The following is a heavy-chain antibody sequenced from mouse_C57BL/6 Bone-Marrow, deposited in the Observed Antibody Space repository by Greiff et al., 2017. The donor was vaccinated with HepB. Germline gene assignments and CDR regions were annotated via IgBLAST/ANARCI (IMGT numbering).Heavy chain of an antibody. Sequence: VKLVESGAELVRPGASVKLSCKASGYTFTDYYINWVKQRPGQGLEWIARIYPGSGNTYYNEKFKGKATLTAEKSSSTAYMQLSSLTSEDSAVYFCARIYYGNLFDYWGQGTTLTVSS. J-gene: IGHJ2*01. D-gene: IGHD2-1*01. CDR2: IYPGSGNT. CDR3: ARIYYGNLFDY. CDR1: GYTFTDYY. V-gene: IGHV1-76*01.